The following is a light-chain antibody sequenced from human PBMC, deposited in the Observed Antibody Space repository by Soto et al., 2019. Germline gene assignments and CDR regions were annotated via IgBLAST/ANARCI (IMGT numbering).Light chain of an antibody. V-gene: IGKV3-15*01. Sequence: EIVMTQSPGTLSVSPGERATLSCRASQGVGTNLAWYQQRPGQAPRLLIYAASTRATGIPARFSGRGSGTEFILNISSMQSEDFALYFCQQYNNWPLYSFGQGTKLEIK. J-gene: IGKJ2*01. CDR3: QQYNNWPLYS. CDR2: AAS. CDR1: QGVGTN.